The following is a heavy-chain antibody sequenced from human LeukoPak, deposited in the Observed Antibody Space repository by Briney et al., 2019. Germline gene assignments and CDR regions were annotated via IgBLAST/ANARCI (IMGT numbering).Heavy chain of an antibody. CDR3: AGGYSYGYLKQFDY. J-gene: IGHJ4*02. CDR1: GFTFSSYA. Sequence: PGRSLRLSCAASGFTFSSYAMHWVRQAPGKGLEWVAVISYDGSNKYYADSVKGRFTISRDNSKNTLYLQMNSLRVEDTAVYYCAGGYSYGYLKQFDYWGQGTLVTVSS. D-gene: IGHD5-18*01. V-gene: IGHV3-30*04. CDR2: ISYDGSNK.